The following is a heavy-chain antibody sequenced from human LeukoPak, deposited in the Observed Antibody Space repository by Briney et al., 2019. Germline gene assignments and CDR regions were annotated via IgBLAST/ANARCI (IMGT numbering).Heavy chain of an antibody. CDR1: GFTFSTYW. CDR3: ARDYWWNYDY. V-gene: IGHV3-30-3*01. Sequence: GGSLRLSCAASGFTFSTYWMTWVRQAPGKGLEWVAVISKDGSDKYYPGSVRGRFTISRDNSKNTIYLQMDSLRAEDTAIYYCARDYWWNYDYWGQGTLVTVSS. CDR2: ISKDGSDK. D-gene: IGHD1-7*01. J-gene: IGHJ4*02.